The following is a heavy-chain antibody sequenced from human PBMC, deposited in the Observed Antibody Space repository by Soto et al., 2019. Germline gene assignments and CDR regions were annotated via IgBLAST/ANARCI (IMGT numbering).Heavy chain of an antibody. D-gene: IGHD6-13*01. Sequence: PSETLSLTCTVSGGSISSYYWSWIRQPAGKGLEWIGRIYTSGSTNYNPSLKSRVTMSVDTSKNQFSLKLSSVTAADTAVYYCARDRSSLEDYYYGMDVWGQGTTVTVSS. CDR3: ARDRSSLEDYYYGMDV. CDR1: GGSISSYY. CDR2: IYTSGST. V-gene: IGHV4-4*07. J-gene: IGHJ6*02.